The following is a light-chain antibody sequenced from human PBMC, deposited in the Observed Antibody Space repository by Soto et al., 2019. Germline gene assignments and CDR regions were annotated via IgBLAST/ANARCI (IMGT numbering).Light chain of an antibody. J-gene: IGLJ3*02. V-gene: IGLV8-61*01. CDR1: SGSVSSSYY. CDR3: VLHIGSGVL. CDR2: ITS. Sequence: QTVVTQEPSFSVSPGGTVTLTCGLSSGSVSSSYYPSWYQQTPGQAPRTLIYITSTRSPGVPDRFSGSILGSKAALTITGAQAEDASHYYCVLHIGSGVLFGGGTQLTVL.